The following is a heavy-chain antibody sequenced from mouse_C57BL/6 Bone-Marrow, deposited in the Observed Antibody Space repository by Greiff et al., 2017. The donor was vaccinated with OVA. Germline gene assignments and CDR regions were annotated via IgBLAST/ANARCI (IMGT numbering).Heavy chain of an antibody. J-gene: IGHJ2*01. CDR3: ARRAGNYYFDY. CDR1: GYTFTSYW. CDR2: IDPSDSYT. D-gene: IGHD2-1*01. Sequence: QVQLQQPGAELVRPGTSVKLSCKASGYTFTSYWMHWVKQRPGQGLEWIGVIDPSDSYTNYNQKFKGKATLTVDTSSSTAYMQLNSLTSEDSAVYYCARRAGNYYFDYWGQGTTLTVSS. V-gene: IGHV1-59*01.